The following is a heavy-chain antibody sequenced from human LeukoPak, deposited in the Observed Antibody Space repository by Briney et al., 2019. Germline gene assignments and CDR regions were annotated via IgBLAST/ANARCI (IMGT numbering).Heavy chain of an antibody. J-gene: IGHJ4*02. Sequence: GGSLRLSCAASGFTFSDYYMSWIRQAPGKGLEWVSYISSSGTTTHYADSVKGRFTISRDNAKNSLYLQMNSLRAEDTAVYYCARDLYGSGSYSHFDYWGQGTLVTVSS. V-gene: IGHV3-11*01. CDR3: ARDLYGSGSYSHFDY. CDR2: ISSSGTTT. D-gene: IGHD3-10*01. CDR1: GFTFSDYY.